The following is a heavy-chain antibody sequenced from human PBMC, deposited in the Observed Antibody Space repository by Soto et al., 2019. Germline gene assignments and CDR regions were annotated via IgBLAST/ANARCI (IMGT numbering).Heavy chain of an antibody. CDR2: ISAHDGHT. CDR1: GYTFTTYG. D-gene: IGHD2-15*01. Sequence: QVQLVQSGAEVQKPGASVKVSCKASGYTFTTYGITWVRQAPGQGLEWVGWISAHDGHTSYAQKLQDRVTMTTDTSTSTAYMDLRSLGSDDSAVYYCARGQGEYCSGGSCYANYFYSGMDVWGQGTTVTVSS. CDR3: ARGQGEYCSGGSCYANYFYSGMDV. V-gene: IGHV1-18*01. J-gene: IGHJ6*02.